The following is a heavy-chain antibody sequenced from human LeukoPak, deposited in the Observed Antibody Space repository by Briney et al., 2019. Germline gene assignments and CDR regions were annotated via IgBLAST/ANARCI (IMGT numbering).Heavy chain of an antibody. J-gene: IGHJ4*02. D-gene: IGHD5-18*01. Sequence: SETLSLTCTVSGGSISSSSYYWGWIRQPAGKGLEWIGRIYTSGSTNYNPSLKSRVTISVDTSKNQFSLKLSSVTTADTAVYYCARANIQLAPFDYWGQGTLVTVSS. CDR2: IYTSGST. CDR3: ARANIQLAPFDY. CDR1: GGSISSSSYY. V-gene: IGHV4-61*02.